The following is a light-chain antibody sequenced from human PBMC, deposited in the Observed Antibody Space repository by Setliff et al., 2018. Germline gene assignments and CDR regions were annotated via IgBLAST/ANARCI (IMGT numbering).Light chain of an antibody. CDR3: GSCTTSGSLA. CDR2: DVT. V-gene: IGLV2-14*03. J-gene: IGLJ2*01. Sequence: QSALAQPASVSGSPGQSITISCTGTSGDIGTCDYLSWYQHLPGKAPRLIIYDVTKRPPGVSNRLSGSKSGNVASLTISDLRAEDEADYYCGSCTTSGSLAFGGGTKVTVL. CDR1: SGDIGTCDY.